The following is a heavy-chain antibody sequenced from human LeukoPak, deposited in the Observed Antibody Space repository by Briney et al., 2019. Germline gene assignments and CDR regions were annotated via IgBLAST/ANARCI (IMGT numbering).Heavy chain of an antibody. CDR2: INPNSGGT. D-gene: IGHD5-18*01. CDR1: GYTFTGHY. Sequence: ASVKVSCKASGYTFTGHYMHWVRQAPGQGLEWMGWINPNSGGTNYAQKFQGRVTMTRDTSISTAYMELSRLRSDDTAVYYCAKDDSYGNYYYYMDVWGKGTTVTVSS. J-gene: IGHJ6*03. CDR3: AKDDSYGNYYYYMDV. V-gene: IGHV1-2*02.